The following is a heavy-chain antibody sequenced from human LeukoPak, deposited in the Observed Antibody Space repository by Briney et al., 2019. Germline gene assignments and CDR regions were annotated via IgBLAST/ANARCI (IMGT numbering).Heavy chain of an antibody. J-gene: IGHJ4*02. CDR2: IYYSGST. V-gene: IGHV4-59*12. Sequence: SETLSLTCTVSGGSISSDYWSWIRQPPGKGLEWIGSIYYSGSTYYNPSLKSRVTISVDTSKNQFSLKLSSVTAADTAVYYCARAFRDGYNYYFGYWGQGTLVTVSS. CDR1: GGSISSDY. CDR3: ARAFRDGYNYYFGY. D-gene: IGHD5-24*01.